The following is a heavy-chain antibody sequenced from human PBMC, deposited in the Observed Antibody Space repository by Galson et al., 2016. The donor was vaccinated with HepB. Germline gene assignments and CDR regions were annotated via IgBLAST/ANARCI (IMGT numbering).Heavy chain of an antibody. Sequence: SETLSLTCAAYGGSFSGYYWSWIRQPPGKGLEWIRGINRSGGTYYNPSLKSRVTISVDTSKNQFSLKLSSVTAADTAVYYCAFKYYDILTGYATDHYYYYGMDVWGQGNTVTVSS. CDR1: GGSFSGYY. D-gene: IGHD3-9*01. CDR2: INRSGGT. V-gene: IGHV4-34*01. J-gene: IGHJ6*02. CDR3: AFKYYDILTGYATDHYYYYGMDV.